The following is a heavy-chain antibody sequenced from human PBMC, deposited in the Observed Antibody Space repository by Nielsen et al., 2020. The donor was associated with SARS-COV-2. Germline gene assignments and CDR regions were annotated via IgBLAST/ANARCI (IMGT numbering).Heavy chain of an antibody. CDR2: ISGSSGNT. V-gene: IGHV3-11*03. Sequence: WIRQPPGKGLEWVSFISGSSGNTKYADTVKGGFTISRDNAKNSLYLEMNSLRAEDTAVYYCARRSDTSGYYYVTDYWGLGTLVTVSS. J-gene: IGHJ4*02. D-gene: IGHD3-22*01. CDR3: ARRSDTSGYYYVTDY.